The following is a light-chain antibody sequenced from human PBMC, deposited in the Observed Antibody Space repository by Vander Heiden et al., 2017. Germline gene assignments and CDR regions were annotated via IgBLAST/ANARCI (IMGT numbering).Light chain of an antibody. V-gene: IGLV2-11*01. CDR1: SSDVGGYNY. Sequence: QSALTQPRSVSGSHGQSVTIPCTGTSSDVGGYNYVSWYQQHPGQAPKLMIYDVNKRPSGVPDRFSASKSGNTASLTISGLQAEDEADYYCCSYAGSYTVVVLGGGTKLTVL. J-gene: IGLJ2*01. CDR2: DVN. CDR3: CSYAGSYTVVV.